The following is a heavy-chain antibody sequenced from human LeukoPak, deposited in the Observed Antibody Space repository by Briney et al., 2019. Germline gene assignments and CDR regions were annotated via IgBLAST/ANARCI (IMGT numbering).Heavy chain of an antibody. CDR1: GYTFTGYY. CDR2: INPNSGGT. CDR3: ARAKITMVRGVLFDY. V-gene: IGHV1-2*02. Sequence: GASVKVSCKASGYTFTGYYMHWVRQAPGQGLEWMGWINPNSGGTNYAQKFQGRVTMTRDTSISTAYMELSSLRSEDTAVYYCARAKITMVRGVLFDYWGQGTLVTVSS. D-gene: IGHD3-10*01. J-gene: IGHJ4*02.